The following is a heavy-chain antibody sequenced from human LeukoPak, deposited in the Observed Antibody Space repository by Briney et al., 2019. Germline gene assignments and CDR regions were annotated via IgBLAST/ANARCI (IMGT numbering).Heavy chain of an antibody. CDR2: IYYSGST. J-gene: IGHJ3*02. CDR1: GGSISSYY. V-gene: IGHV4-59*01. D-gene: IGHD3-10*01. Sequence: SETLPLTCTVSGGSISSYYWSWIRQPPGKGLEWIGYIYYSGSTNYNPSLKSRVTISVDTSKNQFSLKLSSVTAADTAVYYCARDPGGGDDAFDIWGRGTMVTVCS. CDR3: ARDPGGGDDAFDI.